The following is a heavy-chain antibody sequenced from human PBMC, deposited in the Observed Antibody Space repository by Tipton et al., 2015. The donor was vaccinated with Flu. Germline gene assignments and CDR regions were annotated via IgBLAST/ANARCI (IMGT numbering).Heavy chain of an antibody. CDR2: IYSSGTT. CDR3: ARGDPTAMITYFDF. CDR1: GGSMKTYC. Sequence: TLSLTCTVSGGSMKTYCWSWIRQPPGKGLEWIGHIYSSGTTNYNPSLKSRATISVDTSKNQFSLRLSSVTAADTAVYYCARGDPTAMITYFDFWGQGTLVTVSS. D-gene: IGHD5-18*01. V-gene: IGHV4-59*01. J-gene: IGHJ4*02.